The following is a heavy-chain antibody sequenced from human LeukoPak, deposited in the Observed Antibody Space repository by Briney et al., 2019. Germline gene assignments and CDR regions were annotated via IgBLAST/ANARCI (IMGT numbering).Heavy chain of an antibody. CDR2: IYYSGTT. CDR3: AGLRFDFWSGYTHPYFDY. Sequence: SETLSLTCTVSGGSISSSSYSWGWIRQPPGKGLEWIGSIYYSGTTYYNPSLKSRVTISVDMSKIQSSLKLSSVAATDTAVYFCAGLRFDFWSGYTHPYFDYWGQGTLVTVSS. D-gene: IGHD3-3*01. J-gene: IGHJ4*02. V-gene: IGHV4-39*01. CDR1: GGSISSSSYS.